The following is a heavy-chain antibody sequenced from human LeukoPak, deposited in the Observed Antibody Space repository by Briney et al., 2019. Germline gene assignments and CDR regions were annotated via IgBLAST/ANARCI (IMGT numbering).Heavy chain of an antibody. CDR3: ARQGDTAMVYY. J-gene: IGHJ4*02. V-gene: IGHV4-39*01. D-gene: IGHD5-18*01. Sequence: SETLSLTCTVSGGSISSSGYYWGWIRQPPGKGLEWIASIYYSGSTYYNPSLKSRVTISVDTSKNQLSLKLSSLTAADTAVYYCARQGDTAMVYYWGQGTLVTVSS. CDR1: GGSISSSGYY. CDR2: IYYSGST.